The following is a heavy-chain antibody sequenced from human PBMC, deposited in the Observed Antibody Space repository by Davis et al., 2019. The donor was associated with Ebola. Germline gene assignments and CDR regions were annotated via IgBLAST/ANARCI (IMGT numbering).Heavy chain of an antibody. V-gene: IGHV4-31*03. CDR3: ARSIMPQYYFDY. Sequence: SETLSLTCTVSGSSISSGGYYWNWIRQHPGKGLEWIGYIYYSGTTYYNPSLKSRVTISVDTSKNQFSLKLSSVTAADTAVYYCARSIMPQYYFDYWGQGTLVTVSS. CDR1: GSSISSGGYY. D-gene: IGHD2-2*01. J-gene: IGHJ4*02. CDR2: IYYSGTT.